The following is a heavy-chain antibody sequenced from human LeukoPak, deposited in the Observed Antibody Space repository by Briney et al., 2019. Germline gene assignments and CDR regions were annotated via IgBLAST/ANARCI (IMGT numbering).Heavy chain of an antibody. CDR1: GFTFTGYY. D-gene: IGHD3-3*01. J-gene: IGHJ4*02. CDR3: ARDLVGGIWSAGF. CDR2: INPNSGET. V-gene: IGHV1-2*06. Sequence: ASVKVSCKTSGFTFTGYYVHWIRQAPGQGLEWMGRINPNSGETIYAERFQGRVTMTRDTSISTAYMELSSLRSDDTAVYYCARDLVGGIWSAGFWGLGSLVTVSS.